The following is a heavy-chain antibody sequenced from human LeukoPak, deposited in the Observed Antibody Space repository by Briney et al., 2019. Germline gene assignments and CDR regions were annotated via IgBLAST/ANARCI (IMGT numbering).Heavy chain of an antibody. CDR2: ISGSGGST. CDR3: AAATIAARTFDY. Sequence: GGSLRLSCAASGFTFSSYAMSWVRQAPGMGLEWVSAISGSGGSTYYADSVKGRLTISRDNSKNTLYLQMNSLRAEDTAVYYCAAATIAARTFDYWGQGTLVTVSS. J-gene: IGHJ4*02. V-gene: IGHV3-23*01. D-gene: IGHD6-6*01. CDR1: GFTFSSYA.